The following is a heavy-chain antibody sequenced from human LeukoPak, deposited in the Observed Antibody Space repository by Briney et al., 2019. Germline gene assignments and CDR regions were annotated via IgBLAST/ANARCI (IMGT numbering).Heavy chain of an antibody. J-gene: IGHJ4*02. V-gene: IGHV4-34*01. CDR2: INHRGRT. D-gene: IGHD3-3*01. CDR1: GGSFSGYY. Sequence: SETLSLTCAVYGGSFSGYYWSWIRQPPGKGLEWIGEINHRGRTNYNPSLKSRVTISVNTSKSQFSLKLSSVTAAETAVYYCARRQGRITIFGVVIIARAAFDYWGQGTLVTVSA. CDR3: ARRQGRITIFGVVIIARAAFDY.